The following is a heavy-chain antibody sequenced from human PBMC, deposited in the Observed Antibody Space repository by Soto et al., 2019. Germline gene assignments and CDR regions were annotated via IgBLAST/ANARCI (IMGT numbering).Heavy chain of an antibody. CDR2: IYPGDSDT. CDR1: GYSFTSYW. J-gene: IGHJ6*02. V-gene: IGHV5-51*01. D-gene: IGHD3-9*01. Sequence: GEALKISCKGSGYSFTSYWIGWVRQMPGKGLEWMGIIYPGDSDTRYSPSFQGQVTISADKSISTAYLQWSSLKASDTAMYYCARLQTYYDILTGYPQAYYYYGMDVWGQGTTVTVSS. CDR3: ARLQTYYDILTGYPQAYYYYGMDV.